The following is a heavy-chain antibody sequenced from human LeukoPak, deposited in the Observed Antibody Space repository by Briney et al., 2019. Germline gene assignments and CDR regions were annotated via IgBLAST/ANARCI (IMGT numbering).Heavy chain of an antibody. CDR3: AREDIAVAGYYFDY. CDR2: IYSGGST. V-gene: IGHV3-66*01. CDR1: GSTVSSNY. D-gene: IGHD6-19*01. J-gene: IGHJ4*02. Sequence: GGSLRLSCAASGSTVSSNYMSWVRQAPGKGLEWVSVIYSGGSTYYADSVKGRFTISRDNSKNTLYLQMNSLRAEDTAVYYCAREDIAVAGYYFDYWGQGTLVTVSS.